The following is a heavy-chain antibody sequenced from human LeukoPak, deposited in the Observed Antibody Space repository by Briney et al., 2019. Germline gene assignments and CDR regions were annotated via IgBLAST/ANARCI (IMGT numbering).Heavy chain of an antibody. J-gene: IGHJ4*02. CDR1: GFTVSSND. V-gene: IGHV3-53*05. Sequence: GGSLRLSCEASGFTVSSNDMSWVRQAPGKGLEWVSVLYSGGNTYSADSVKGRFTISRDNSNNTLYLQLNNVRTEDTATYFCAKEQYPGYFDFWGQGTLVTVSA. CDR3: AKEQYPGYFDF. CDR2: LYSGGNT. D-gene: IGHD1-14*01.